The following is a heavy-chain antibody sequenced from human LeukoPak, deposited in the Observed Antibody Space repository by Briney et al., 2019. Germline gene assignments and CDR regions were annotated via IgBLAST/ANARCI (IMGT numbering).Heavy chain of an antibody. CDR3: ARDAYSSSPMDSYMDV. D-gene: IGHD6-13*01. CDR1: GGSISSYY. V-gene: IGHV4-59*08. J-gene: IGHJ6*03. CDR2: IYYSGST. Sequence: SETLSLTCTVSGGSISSYYWSWIRQPPGKGLEWIGYIYYSGSTNYNPSLKSRVTISVDTSKNQFSLKLSSVTAADTAVYYCARDAYSSSPMDSYMDVWGKGTTVTISS.